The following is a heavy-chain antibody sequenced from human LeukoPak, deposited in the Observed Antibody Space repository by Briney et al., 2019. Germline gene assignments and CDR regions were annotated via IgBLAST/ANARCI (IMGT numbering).Heavy chain of an antibody. V-gene: IGHV4-34*01. D-gene: IGHD3-3*01. CDR3: ARAPLTVTIFGVVSSVGWFDP. J-gene: IGHJ5*02. Sequence: PSETLSLTCTVSGGSISSYYWSWIRQPPGKGLEWIGEINHSGSTNYNPSLKSRVTISVDTSKNQSSLKLSSVTAADTAVYYCARAPLTVTIFGVVSSVGWFDPWGQGTLVTVSS. CDR2: INHSGST. CDR1: GGSISSYY.